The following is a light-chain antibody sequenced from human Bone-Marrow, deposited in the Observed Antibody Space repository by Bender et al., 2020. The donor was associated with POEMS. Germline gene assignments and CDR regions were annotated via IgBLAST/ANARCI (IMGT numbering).Light chain of an antibody. CDR2: EVN. CDR3: SSPTVNNNYA. CDR1: SSDVGSSNF. V-gene: IGLV2-8*01. J-gene: IGLJ1*01. Sequence: QSALTQPPSASGSPGQSVYISCTGTSSDVGSSNFVSWYQQHPGKVPKVMIYEVNKRPSGVPDRFSGSKSGNTASLTVSGLQAEDAADYYCSSPTVNNNYAFGTGTKVTVL.